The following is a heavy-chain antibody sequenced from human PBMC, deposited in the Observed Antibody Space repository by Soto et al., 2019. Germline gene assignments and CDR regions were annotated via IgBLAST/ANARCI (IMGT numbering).Heavy chain of an antibody. CDR2: IYYGGST. D-gene: IGHD3-10*01. J-gene: IGHJ5*02. Sequence: PSETLSLTCTVAGGSISSYYWSWIRQPPGKGLEWIGYIYYGGSTNYNPSLKSRVTISVDTSKNQFSLKLSSVTAADTAVYYCAREMVTMVRGDHNWFDPWGQGTLVTVSS. CDR1: GGSISSYY. V-gene: IGHV4-59*01. CDR3: AREMVTMVRGDHNWFDP.